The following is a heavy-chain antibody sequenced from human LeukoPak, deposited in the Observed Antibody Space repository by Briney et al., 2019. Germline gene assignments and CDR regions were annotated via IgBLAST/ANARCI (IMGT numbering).Heavy chain of an antibody. CDR1: GGSISSSSYY. D-gene: IGHD2-2*02. V-gene: IGHV4-39*01. Sequence: PSETLSLTCTVSGGSISSSSYYWGWIRQPPGKGLEWIGSIYYSGSTCYNPSLKSRFTISVDTSKNQFSLKLSSVTAADTAVYYCARTPCSSTSCHNFDYWGQGTLVTVSS. CDR2: IYYSGST. CDR3: ARTPCSSTSCHNFDY. J-gene: IGHJ4*02.